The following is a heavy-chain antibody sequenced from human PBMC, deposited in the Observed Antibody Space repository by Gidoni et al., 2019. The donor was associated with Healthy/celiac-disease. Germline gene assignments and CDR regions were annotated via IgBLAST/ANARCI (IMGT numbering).Heavy chain of an antibody. V-gene: IGHV3-23*01. CDR3: ARGSGSYLWDWFDP. Sequence: EVQLLESGGGVVQPGGSLRLSCAASGFTFSSYAMSWVRHAPGKGLEWVSAISGSGCSTYYADSVKGRFTISRDNSKNTLYLQMNSLRAEDTAVYYCARGSGSYLWDWFDPWGQGTLVTVSS. CDR1: GFTFSSYA. J-gene: IGHJ5*02. D-gene: IGHD3-10*01. CDR2: ISGSGCST.